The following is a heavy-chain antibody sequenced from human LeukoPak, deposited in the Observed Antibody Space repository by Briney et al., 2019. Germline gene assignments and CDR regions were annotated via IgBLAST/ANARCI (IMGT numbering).Heavy chain of an antibody. Sequence: PSETLSLTCTVSGGSISSSSYYWGWIRQPPGKGLEWIGSIYYSGSTYYNPSLKSRVTISVDTSKNQFSLKLSSVTAADTAVYYCARLGGGNSDYWGQGTLVTVSS. J-gene: IGHJ4*02. D-gene: IGHD4-23*01. CDR1: GGSISSSSYY. CDR2: IYYSGST. CDR3: ARLGGGNSDY. V-gene: IGHV4-39*01.